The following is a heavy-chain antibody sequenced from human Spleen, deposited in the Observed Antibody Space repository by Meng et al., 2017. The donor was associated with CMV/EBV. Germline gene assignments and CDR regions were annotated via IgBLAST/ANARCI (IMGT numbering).Heavy chain of an antibody. Sequence: SLKISCAASGFTFDDYAMHWVRQAPGKGLEWVSGISWNSGSIGYADSVKGRFTISRDNAKNSLYLQMNSLRAEDTAVYYCARDGLGDCTTSSCQTRNCYYSGMDVWGLGTTVTVSS. J-gene: IGHJ6*02. V-gene: IGHV3-9*01. D-gene: IGHD2-8*01. CDR2: ISWNSGSI. CDR3: ARDGLGDCTTSSCQTRNCYYSGMDV. CDR1: GFTFDDYA.